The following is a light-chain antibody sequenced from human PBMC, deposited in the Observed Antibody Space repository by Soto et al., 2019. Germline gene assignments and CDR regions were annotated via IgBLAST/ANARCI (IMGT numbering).Light chain of an antibody. V-gene: IGKV3-15*01. CDR2: GAS. CDR3: QQYNNWPPIT. CDR1: QSVSSN. Sequence: EIVMTQSPATLSVSPGERATLSCRASQSVSSNLAWYQQKPGQAPRLLIYGASTRATGIPARFSGSGSGTEFTPTNTSLQSEDVAVYYYQQYNNWPPITFGQGTRLEIK. J-gene: IGKJ5*01.